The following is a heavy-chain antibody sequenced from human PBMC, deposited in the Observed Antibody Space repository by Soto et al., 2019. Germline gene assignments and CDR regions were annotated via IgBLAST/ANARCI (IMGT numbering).Heavy chain of an antibody. V-gene: IGHV1-46*01. CDR1: GYTFARYY. CDR2: INPSGGST. J-gene: IGHJ5*02. CDR3: ARETTETTRCFDP. Sequence: QVQLVQSGAEVKKPGASVKVSCKASGYTFARYYIHWVRQAPGQGVEWMGIINPSGGSTNYAQKFKGRVTMTRDTSTSTVYMELSSLRSEDAAVYYCARETTETTRCFDPWGEGTLVTVSS. D-gene: IGHD4-17*01.